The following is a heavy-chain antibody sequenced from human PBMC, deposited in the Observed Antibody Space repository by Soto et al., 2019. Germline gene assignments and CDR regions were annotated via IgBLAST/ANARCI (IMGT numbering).Heavy chain of an antibody. CDR3: ARYPALHVDTAQKFAC. J-gene: IGHJ4*02. CDR1: GYTFTSYG. CDR2: ISAYNGNT. V-gene: IGHV1-18*04. Sequence: QVQLVQSGAEVKKPGASVRVSCKASGYTFTSYGVSWVRQAPGQGLEWMGWISAYNGNTKYAQKLQGRLTMTTDTSTSTAYMELRSLRTDDTAMYYCARYPALHVDTAQKFACWGEGALVTASS. D-gene: IGHD5-18*01.